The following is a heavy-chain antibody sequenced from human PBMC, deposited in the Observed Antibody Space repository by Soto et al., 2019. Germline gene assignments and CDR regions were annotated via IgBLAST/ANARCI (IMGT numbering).Heavy chain of an antibody. CDR1: GFTFSSYS. J-gene: IGHJ4*02. Sequence: PGGSLRLSCAASGFTFSSYSMNWVRQAPGKGLEWVSSISSSRSYKYYADSVKGRFTISRDNAKNSLYLQMNSLRAEDTAVYYCARDQPGYSYGYGLGYWGQGTLVTVSS. V-gene: IGHV3-21*01. D-gene: IGHD5-18*01. CDR3: ARDQPGYSYGYGLGY. CDR2: ISSSRSYK.